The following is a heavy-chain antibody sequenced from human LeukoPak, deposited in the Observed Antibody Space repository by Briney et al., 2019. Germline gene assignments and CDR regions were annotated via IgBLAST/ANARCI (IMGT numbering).Heavy chain of an antibody. CDR3: ARDRGGSYQRSATDAFDI. Sequence: GGSLRLSCAASGFSFSSHGMSWVRQAPGKGLEWVSGIIGGAGSTYYADSVRGRFTISGDNSKNTLYLQMNSLRAEDTAVYYCARDRGGSYQRSATDAFDIWGQGTMVTVSS. CDR1: GFSFSSHG. D-gene: IGHD1-26*01. J-gene: IGHJ3*02. CDR2: IIGGAGST. V-gene: IGHV3-23*01.